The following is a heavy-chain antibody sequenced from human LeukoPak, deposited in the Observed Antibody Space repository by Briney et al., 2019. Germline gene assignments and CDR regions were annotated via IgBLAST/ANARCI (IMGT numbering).Heavy chain of an antibody. CDR1: GGSFSGYY. CDR2: INHSGST. CDR3: ARGLQQGGLGLDY. V-gene: IGHV4-34*01. Sequence: SETLSLTCAVYGGSFSGYYWSWIRQPPGKGLEWIGEINHSGSTNYNPSLKSRVTISVGTSKNQFSLKLSSVTAADTAVYYCARGLQQGGLGLDYWGQGTLVTVSS. J-gene: IGHJ4*02. D-gene: IGHD2-15*01.